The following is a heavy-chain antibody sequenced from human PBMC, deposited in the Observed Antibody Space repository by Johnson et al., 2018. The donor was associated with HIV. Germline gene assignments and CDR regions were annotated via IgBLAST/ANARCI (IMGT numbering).Heavy chain of an antibody. V-gene: IGHV3-20*04. CDR3: AKDLFTEREDDVFDI. CDR2: IHWNGGSNK. Sequence: VQLVESGGRVVRPGGSLRLSCVASGFTFDDYGMSWVRQAPGKGLEWVSGIHWNGGSNKYYADSVKGRLTISRDNSKNTLYLQMNSLRAEDTAVYYCAKDLFTEREDDVFDIWGQGTMVTVSS. D-gene: IGHD1-26*01. CDR1: GFTFDDYG. J-gene: IGHJ3*02.